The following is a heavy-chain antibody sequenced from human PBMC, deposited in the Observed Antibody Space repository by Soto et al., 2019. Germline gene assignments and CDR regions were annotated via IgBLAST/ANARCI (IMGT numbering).Heavy chain of an antibody. CDR3: ERGGGFDSFDY. CDR2: INHLETT. D-gene: IGHD3-10*01. J-gene: IGHJ4*02. CDR1: GASITYGAYS. V-gene: IGHV4-30-2*01. Sequence: SETLSLTCTVSGASITYGAYSWSWIRQTPGKGLEWIGYINHLETTFYNPSFESRLTLSIDRTKNQFSLNLKSMSAADRAVYFCERGGGFDSFDYWGQGILVTVSS.